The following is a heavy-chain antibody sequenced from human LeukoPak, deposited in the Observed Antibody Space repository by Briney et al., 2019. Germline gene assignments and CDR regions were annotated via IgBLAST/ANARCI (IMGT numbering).Heavy chain of an antibody. CDR1: GGSISSSSYY. CDR3: AREKRFGDYGI. V-gene: IGHV4-39*07. J-gene: IGHJ1*01. D-gene: IGHD4-17*01. CDR2: IYHTGVT. Sequence: SETLSLTCTVSGGSISSSSYYWGWLRQPPGKGLEWIGSIYHTGVTYYKPSLKSRVTISLDASKNQFSLKVISVTAADTAIYYCAREKRFGDYGIWGQGALVTVSS.